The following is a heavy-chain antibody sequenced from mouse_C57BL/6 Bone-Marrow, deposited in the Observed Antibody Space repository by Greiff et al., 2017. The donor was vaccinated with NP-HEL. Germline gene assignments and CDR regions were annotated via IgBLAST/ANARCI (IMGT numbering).Heavy chain of an antibody. CDR2: INPSNGGT. J-gene: IGHJ2*01. CDR3: ARCDYDVGHYFDD. Sequence: QVQLQQPGTELVKPGASVKLSCKASGYTFTSYWMHWVKQRPGQGLEWIGNINPSNGGTNYNEKFKSKATLTVDKSSSTAYMQLSSLTSEDSAVDYCARCDYDVGHYFDDWGKGTTLTVSS. CDR1: GYTFTSYW. D-gene: IGHD2-4*01. V-gene: IGHV1-53*01.